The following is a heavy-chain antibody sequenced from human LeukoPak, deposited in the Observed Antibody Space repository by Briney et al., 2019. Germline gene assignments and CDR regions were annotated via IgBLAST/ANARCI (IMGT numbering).Heavy chain of an antibody. V-gene: IGHV3-48*04. CDR1: GFTFSGYG. D-gene: IGHD6-19*01. Sequence: GGSLRLSCAASGFTFSGYGMNWVRQAPGKGLEWVSYISSNSRSIDYADSVKGRFTISRDNAKNSLYLQMNSLRAEDTAVYYCARDKSEQWLVRFFDYWGQGTLVTVSS. J-gene: IGHJ4*02. CDR2: ISSNSRSI. CDR3: ARDKSEQWLVRFFDY.